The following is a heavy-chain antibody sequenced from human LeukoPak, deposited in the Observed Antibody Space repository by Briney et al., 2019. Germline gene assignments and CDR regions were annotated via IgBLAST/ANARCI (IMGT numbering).Heavy chain of an antibody. V-gene: IGHV4-39*01. Sequence: SSETLSLTCTVSGGSISSSSYYWGWIRQPPGKGLEWIGSIYYSGSTYYNPSLKSRVTISVDTSKNQFSLKRSSVTAADTAVYFCARQHYDYVWGSYHPFDYWGQGTLVTVSS. J-gene: IGHJ4*02. CDR3: ARQHYDYVWGSYHPFDY. CDR2: IYYSGST. CDR1: GGSISSSSYY. D-gene: IGHD3-16*02.